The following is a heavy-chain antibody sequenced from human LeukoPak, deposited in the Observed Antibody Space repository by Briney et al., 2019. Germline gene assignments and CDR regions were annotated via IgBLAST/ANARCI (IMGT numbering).Heavy chain of an antibody. D-gene: IGHD2-8*02. CDR2: INHSGST. J-gene: IGHJ4*02. CDR3: ARMPDTGPYERCFDV. Sequence: SETLSLTCAVYGGSFSGYYWSWIRQPPGKGLEWIGEINHSGSTNYNPSLKSRVTISLDTSKNQFSLKMTSVTATDTAVYYCARMPDTGPYERCFDVGGPGTLVTVSS. V-gene: IGHV4-34*01. CDR1: GGSFSGYY.